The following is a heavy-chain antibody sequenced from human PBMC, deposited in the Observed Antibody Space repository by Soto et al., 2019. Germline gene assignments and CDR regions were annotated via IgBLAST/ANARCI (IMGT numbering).Heavy chain of an antibody. V-gene: IGHV5-51*01. CDR3: ARLEFSGENPTELRYFDL. CDR1: GYSFTSYW. J-gene: IGHJ2*01. Sequence: GESLKISCKGSGYSFTSYWIGWVRQMPGKGLEWMGIIYPGDSDTRYSPSFQGQVTISADKSISTAYLQWSSLKASDTAMYYCARLEFSGENPTELRYFDLWGRGTLVTVSS. D-gene: IGHD7-27*01. CDR2: IYPGDSDT.